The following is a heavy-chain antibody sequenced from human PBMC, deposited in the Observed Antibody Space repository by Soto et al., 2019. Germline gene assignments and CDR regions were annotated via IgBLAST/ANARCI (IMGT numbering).Heavy chain of an antibody. V-gene: IGHV3-21*01. CDR3: ARGATTVSTGVDY. CDR2: ISSGSSYI. CDR1: GFTFSTYT. Sequence: EVQLVESGGGLVKPGGSLRLSCAASGFTFSTYTMNWVRQAPGKGLEWVSSISSGSSYIYYADSVRGRFTISRDNPKNPLYLQMTSLRAEDTAVYFCARGATTVSTGVDYWGQGTLVTVSS. D-gene: IGHD4-17*01. J-gene: IGHJ4*02.